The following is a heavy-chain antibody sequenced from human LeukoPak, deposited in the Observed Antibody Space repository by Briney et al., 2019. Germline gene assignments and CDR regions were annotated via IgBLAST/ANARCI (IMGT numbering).Heavy chain of an antibody. CDR1: GGSFSGYY. J-gene: IGHJ4*02. D-gene: IGHD4-11*01. CDR2: INHSGST. Sequence: SETLSLTCAVYGGSFSGYYWSWIRQPPGKGLGWIGEINHSGSTNYNPSLKSRVTISVDTSKNQFSLKLSSVTAADTAAYYCARGSRVGTVTTNFDYWGQGTLVTVSS. V-gene: IGHV4-34*01. CDR3: ARGSRVGTVTTNFDY.